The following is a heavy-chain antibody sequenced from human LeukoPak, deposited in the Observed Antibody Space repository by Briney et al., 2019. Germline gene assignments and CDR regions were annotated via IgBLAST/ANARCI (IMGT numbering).Heavy chain of an antibody. CDR1: GFTFSSYA. D-gene: IGHD1-26*01. Sequence: PGRSLRLSCAASGFTFSSYAMHWVRQAPGKGLEWVAVISYDGSNKYYADSVKGRFTISRDNSKNTLYLQMNSLRAEDTAVYYCARHPHPYSGTYNFDYWGQGTLVTVSS. CDR2: ISYDGSNK. V-gene: IGHV3-30-3*01. J-gene: IGHJ4*02. CDR3: ARHPHPYSGTYNFDY.